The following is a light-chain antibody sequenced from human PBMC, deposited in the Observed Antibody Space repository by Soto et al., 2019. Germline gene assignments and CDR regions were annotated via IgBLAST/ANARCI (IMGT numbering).Light chain of an antibody. CDR1: SGSIASNY. V-gene: IGLV6-57*04. Sequence: NFMLTQPHSVSESPGKTVTISCTRSSGSIASNYVQWYQQRPGSAPTTVIYENNQRPSGVPDRFSGSIDSSSNSASLTISGLKTEDEADYYCQSYDSSVVFGGGTKLTVL. J-gene: IGLJ2*01. CDR2: ENN. CDR3: QSYDSSVV.